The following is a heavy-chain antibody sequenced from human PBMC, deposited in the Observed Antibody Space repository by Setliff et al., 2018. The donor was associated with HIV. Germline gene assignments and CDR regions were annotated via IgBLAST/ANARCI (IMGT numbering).Heavy chain of an antibody. J-gene: IGHJ4*02. V-gene: IGHV3-15*01. CDR2: IKSKTDGGTT. D-gene: IGHD6-13*01. CDR1: GFTFNNAW. Sequence: GGSLRLSCAASGFTFNNAWMTWVRQAPGKGLEWVGHIKSKTDGGTTDYAAPVKSRLTITKDTSKNQVVLTMTNMDPVDTATYYCAHSTFVAAAGGFDYWGQGTLVTVSS. CDR3: AHSTFVAAAGGFDY.